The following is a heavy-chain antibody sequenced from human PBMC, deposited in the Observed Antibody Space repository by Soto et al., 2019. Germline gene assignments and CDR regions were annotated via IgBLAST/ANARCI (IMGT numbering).Heavy chain of an antibody. CDR3: ARQYCGGGGCYYFDY. CDR2: IYYSGST. J-gene: IGHJ4*02. D-gene: IGHD2-15*01. V-gene: IGHV4-59*08. Sequence: QVQLQESGPGLVKSLETLSLTCTVSGGSISSYSWIWIRQPPGTGLEWIGYIYYSGSTNYNPSLKSRVTISVDTSKNQFSLKLTSVTAADTAVYYCARQYCGGGGCYYFDYWGQGTLVTVSS. CDR1: GGSISSYS.